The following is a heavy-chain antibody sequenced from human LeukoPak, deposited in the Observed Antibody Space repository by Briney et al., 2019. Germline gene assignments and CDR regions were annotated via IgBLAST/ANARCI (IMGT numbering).Heavy chain of an antibody. J-gene: IGHJ3*02. CDR1: GGSISSYY. V-gene: IGHV4-59*01. CDR3: ATTTVDGAFDI. D-gene: IGHD4-11*01. Sequence: PSETLSLTCTVSGGSISSYYWSWIRQPPGKGLEWIGYIYYSGSTNYNPSLKSRVTISVDTSKNQFSLKLSSVTAADTAVYYCATTTVDGAFDIWGQGTMVTVSS. CDR2: IYYSGST.